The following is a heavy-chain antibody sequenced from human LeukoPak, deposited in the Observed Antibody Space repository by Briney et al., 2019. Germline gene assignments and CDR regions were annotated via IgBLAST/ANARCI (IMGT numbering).Heavy chain of an antibody. CDR2: IYTSGST. V-gene: IGHV4-4*07. J-gene: IGHJ4*02. D-gene: IGHD3-22*01. Sequence: SETLSLTCTVSGGSISSYSWNWIRQPAGKGLEWIGRIYTSGSTNYNPSLKSRVTMSVDTSKNQFSLKLSSVAAADTAIYYCARASSGSYYYFDYWGQGTLVTVSS. CDR3: ARASSGSYYYFDY. CDR1: GGSISSYS.